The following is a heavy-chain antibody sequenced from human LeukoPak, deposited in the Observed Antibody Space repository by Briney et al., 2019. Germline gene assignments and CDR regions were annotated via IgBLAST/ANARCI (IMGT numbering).Heavy chain of an antibody. J-gene: IGHJ4*02. V-gene: IGHV4-34*01. D-gene: IGHD4-17*01. Sequence: SETLSLTCAVYGGSFSGYYWSWIRQPPGKGLEWIGEINHSGGTNYNPSLKSRVTISVDTSKNQFSLRLSSVTAADTAVYYCARTGLRRLYFDYWGQGTLVTVSS. CDR2: INHSGGT. CDR1: GGSFSGYY. CDR3: ARTGLRRLYFDY.